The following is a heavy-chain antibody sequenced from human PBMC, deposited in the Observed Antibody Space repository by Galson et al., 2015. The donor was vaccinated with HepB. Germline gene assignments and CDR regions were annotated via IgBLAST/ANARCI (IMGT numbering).Heavy chain of an antibody. CDR1: GFTFSSYA. Sequence: SLRLSCAASGFTFSSYAMHWVRQAPGKGLEWVAVISYDGSNKYYADSVKGRFTISRDNSKNTLYLQMNSLRAEDTAVYYCAREGAYCGGDCDPGAFDIWGQGTMVTVSS. D-gene: IGHD2-21*02. V-gene: IGHV3-30-3*01. CDR3: AREGAYCGGDCDPGAFDI. CDR2: ISYDGSNK. J-gene: IGHJ3*02.